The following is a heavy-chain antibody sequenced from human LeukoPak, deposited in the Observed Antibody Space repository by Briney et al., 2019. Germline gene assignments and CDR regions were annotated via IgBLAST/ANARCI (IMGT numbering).Heavy chain of an antibody. CDR3: ARGDGLRYFDWSIGHYYGMDV. Sequence: PGGSLXLSCAASGFTVSSNYMSWVRQAPGKGLEWVSVIYSGGSTYYADSVKGRFTISRDNSKNTLYLQMNSLRAEDTAVYYCARGDGLRYFDWSIGHYYGMDVWGQGTTVTVSS. J-gene: IGHJ6*02. CDR1: GFTVSSNY. D-gene: IGHD3-9*01. V-gene: IGHV3-53*01. CDR2: IYSGGST.